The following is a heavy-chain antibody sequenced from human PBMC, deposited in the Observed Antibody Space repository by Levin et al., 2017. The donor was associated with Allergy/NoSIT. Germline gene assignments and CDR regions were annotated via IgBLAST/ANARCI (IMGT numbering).Heavy chain of an antibody. D-gene: IGHD6-19*01. Sequence: PGGSLRLSCAASGFSFSSYGMTWVRQAPGKGLEWVAVISYDGSNKYYADSVKGRFTISRENPKNTLYLQMNSLRPEDTAVFYCARGGYYSTAWYSDSWGQGSLVTVSS. CDR1: GFSFSSYG. V-gene: IGHV3-30*03. CDR3: ARGGYYSTAWYSDS. J-gene: IGHJ4*02. CDR2: ISYDGSNK.